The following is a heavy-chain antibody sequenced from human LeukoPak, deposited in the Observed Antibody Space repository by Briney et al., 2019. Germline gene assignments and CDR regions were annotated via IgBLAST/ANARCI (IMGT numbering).Heavy chain of an antibody. V-gene: IGHV4-34*01. D-gene: IGHD5-18*01. J-gene: IGHJ2*01. CDR3: ARKGNINGYWYFDL. Sequence: SETLSLTSAVYGGSFSGYYWSWIRQPPGKGLEWIGEITHTGSTSYNPSLRSRVTISVDTSKNQFSLNLRSVTAADTAVYYCARKGNINGYWYFDLWGRGTMVTVSS. CDR1: GGSFSGYY. CDR2: ITHTGST.